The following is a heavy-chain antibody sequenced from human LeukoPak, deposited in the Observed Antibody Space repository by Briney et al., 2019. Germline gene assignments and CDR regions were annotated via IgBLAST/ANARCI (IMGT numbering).Heavy chain of an antibody. V-gene: IGHV4-39*07. CDR3: ARDITGSGSSGYFDY. CDR2: IYYSGST. J-gene: IGHJ4*02. D-gene: IGHD1-26*01. Sequence: PSETLSLTCTVSGGSLSNYYWGWIRQPPGKGLEWIGSIYYSGSTYYNPSLKSRVTISVDTSKNQFSLKLSSVTAADTAVYYCARDITGSGSSGYFDYWGQGTLVTVSS. CDR1: GGSLSNYY.